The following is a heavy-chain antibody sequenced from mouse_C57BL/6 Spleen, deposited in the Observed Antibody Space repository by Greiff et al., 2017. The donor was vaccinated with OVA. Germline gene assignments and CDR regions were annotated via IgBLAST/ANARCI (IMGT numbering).Heavy chain of an antibody. CDR2: IHPNSGST. Sequence: QVQLQQSGAELVKPGASVKLSCKASGYTFTSYWMHWVKQRPGQGLEWIGMIHPNSGSTNYNEKFKSKATLTVDKSSSTAYMQLSSLTSEESAVYYWSRHSGSLYAMDYWGQGTSVTVSS. D-gene: IGHD1-1*01. J-gene: IGHJ4*01. CDR1: GYTFTSYW. CDR3: SRHSGSLYAMDY. V-gene: IGHV1-64*01.